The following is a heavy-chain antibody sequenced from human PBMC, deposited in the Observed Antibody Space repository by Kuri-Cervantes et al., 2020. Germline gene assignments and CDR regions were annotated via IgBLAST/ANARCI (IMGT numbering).Heavy chain of an antibody. CDR3: ATYCSSTSCYENNDAFDI. J-gene: IGHJ3*02. D-gene: IGHD2-2*01. V-gene: IGHV1-46*01. CDR2: INPSGGST. Sequence: ASVKVSCKASGYTFTSYYMHWVRQAPGQGLEWMGIINPSGGSTSYAQKFQGRVTMTRDTSTSTAYMELRSLRSDDTAVYYCATYCSSTSCYENNDAFDIWGQGTMVTVSS. CDR1: GYTFTSYY.